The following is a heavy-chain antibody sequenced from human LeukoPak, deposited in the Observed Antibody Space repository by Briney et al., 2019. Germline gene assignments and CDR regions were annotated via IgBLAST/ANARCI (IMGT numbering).Heavy chain of an antibody. V-gene: IGHV3-53*01. J-gene: IGHJ4*02. CDR2: IYSGGTT. Sequence: GGSLRLSCAASGFTFSSYWMSWVRQAPGKGLEWVSIIYSGGTTYYADSVKGRFTISRDNSKNTLYLQMNSLRAEDTAVYYCASGGYNYGYRYWGQGTLVTVSS. CDR1: GFTFSSYW. D-gene: IGHD5-18*01. CDR3: ASGGYNYGYRY.